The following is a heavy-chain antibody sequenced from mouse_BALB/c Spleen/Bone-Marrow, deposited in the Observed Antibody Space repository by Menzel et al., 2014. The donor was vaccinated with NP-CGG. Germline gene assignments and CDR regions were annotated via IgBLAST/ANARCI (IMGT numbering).Heavy chain of an antibody. CDR1: GFNIKDYY. J-gene: IGHJ3*01. Sequence: EVKLQESGAELVRPGALVKLSCKASGFNIKDYYMHWVKQRPEQGLEWIGWIDPENGNTIYDPKLQGKASITADTSSNTAYLQLSSLTSEDTAVYYCAPIYDGYYVAWFAYWGQGTLVTVSA. D-gene: IGHD2-3*01. CDR2: IDPENGNT. V-gene: IGHV14-1*02. CDR3: APIYDGYYVAWFAY.